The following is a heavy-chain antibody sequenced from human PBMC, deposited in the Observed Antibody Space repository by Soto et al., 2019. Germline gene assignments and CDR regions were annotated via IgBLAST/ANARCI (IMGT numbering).Heavy chain of an antibody. CDR3: ARDGVSHLSVLIRVYGMDV. J-gene: IGHJ6*02. Sequence: GGSLRLSCAASGFTFSSYAMHWVRQAPGKGLEWVAVISYDGSNKYYADSVKGRFTISRDNSKNTLYLQMNSLRAEDTAVYYCARDGVSHLSVLIRVYGMDVWGQGITVTVSS. D-gene: IGHD2-8*02. CDR1: GFTFSSYA. CDR2: ISYDGSNK. V-gene: IGHV3-30-3*01.